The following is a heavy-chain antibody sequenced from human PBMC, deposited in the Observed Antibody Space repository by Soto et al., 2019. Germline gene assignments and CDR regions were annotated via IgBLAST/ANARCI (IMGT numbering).Heavy chain of an antibody. CDR2: IYWNGDK. J-gene: IGHJ5*02. CDR3: AHKGQLVGDWFDP. V-gene: IGHV2-5*01. D-gene: IGHD6-6*01. Sequence: QITLKESGPTLVKPTQTVTLTCTFSGFSLSTVGVDVGWIRQPPGKALQWLALIYWNGDKYYSPSLTNRLTITKDTSKNQVVLTMTDVDPVDAGTFFCAHKGQLVGDWFDPWGQGTLVTVPS. CDR1: GFSLSTVGVD.